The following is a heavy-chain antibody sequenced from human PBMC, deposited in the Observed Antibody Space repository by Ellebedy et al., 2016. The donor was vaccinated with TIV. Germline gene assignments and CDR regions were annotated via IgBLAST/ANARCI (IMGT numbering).Heavy chain of an antibody. CDR2: ISSNGRHI. Sequence: GESLKISCAASGFTFSNYDMSWVRQAPGKGLEWVSSISSNGRHIYYADSVRARFAISRDNAGGSLWLQMTSLRAEDTALYYCAREFDIGQPSAFDYWGQGTLVTVSS. CDR3: AREFDIGQPSAFDY. J-gene: IGHJ4*02. D-gene: IGHD2-15*01. V-gene: IGHV3-21*01. CDR1: GFTFSNYD.